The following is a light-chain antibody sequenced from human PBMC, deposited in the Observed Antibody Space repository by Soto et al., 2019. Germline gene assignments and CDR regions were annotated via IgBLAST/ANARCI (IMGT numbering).Light chain of an antibody. CDR3: QQYKNMYT. V-gene: IGKV1-5*01. CDR2: DAS. CDR1: QSITGW. Sequence: DIQMTQSPSTLSASVGDRVTITCRASQSITGWLAWYQQKPGKAPKLLIYDASSLESGVPSRFSGSGSGTEYTLTISSLKPDDSATYYCQQYKNMYTFGQGTKLEIK. J-gene: IGKJ2*01.